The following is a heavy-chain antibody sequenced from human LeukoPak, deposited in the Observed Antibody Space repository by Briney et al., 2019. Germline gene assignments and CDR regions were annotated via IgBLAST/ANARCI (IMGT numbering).Heavy chain of an antibody. D-gene: IGHD6-13*01. CDR3: ARGGIAAEDY. Sequence: SETLSLTCTVSGGSISYSNSYWGWIRQPPEKGLEWIGNIYFSGSTYYKQSLKSRVTISVDTSKNQFSLKLRSVTAADTAVYYCARGGIAAEDYWGQGTLVTVSS. CDR2: IYFSGST. V-gene: IGHV4-39*07. CDR1: GGSISYSNSY. J-gene: IGHJ4*02.